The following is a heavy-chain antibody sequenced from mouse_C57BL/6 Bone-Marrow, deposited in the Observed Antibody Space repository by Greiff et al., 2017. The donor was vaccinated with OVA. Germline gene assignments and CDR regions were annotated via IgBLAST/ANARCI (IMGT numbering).Heavy chain of an antibody. D-gene: IGHD2-3*01. V-gene: IGHV1-82*01. CDR1: GYAFSSSW. CDR2: IYPGDGDT. CDR3: ARGGGYFRDY. J-gene: IGHJ2*01. Sequence: QVQLQQSGPELVKPGASVKISCKASGYAFSSSWMNWVKQRPGKGLEWIGRIYPGDGDTNYNGKFKGKASLTADKSSSTAYMQLSSLTSEDSAVYFCARGGGYFRDYWGQGTTLTVSS.